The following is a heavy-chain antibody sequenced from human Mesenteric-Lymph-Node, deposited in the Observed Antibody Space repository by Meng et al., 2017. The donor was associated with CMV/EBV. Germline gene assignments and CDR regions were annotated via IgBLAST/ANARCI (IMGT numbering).Heavy chain of an antibody. V-gene: IGHV3-64*02. Sequence: GESLKISCAASGFTFSSYAMHWVRQAPGKGLEYVSAISSNGGSTYYADSVKGRFTISRDNSKNTLYLQMGSLRAEDMAVYYCARLVEYWGQGTLVTVSS. CDR2: ISSNGGST. D-gene: IGHD6-6*01. CDR3: ARLVEY. CDR1: GFTFSSYA. J-gene: IGHJ4*02.